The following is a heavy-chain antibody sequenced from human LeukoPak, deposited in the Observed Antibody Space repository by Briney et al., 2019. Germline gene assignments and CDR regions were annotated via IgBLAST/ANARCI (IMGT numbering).Heavy chain of an antibody. Sequence: GGSLRLSCAASGFTFSSYSMNWVRQAPGKGLEWVSSISSSSYIYYADSVKGRFTISRDNAKNSLYLQMNSLRAEDTAVYYCARGAPNNYDFWSGYLGFDYWGQGTLVTVSS. V-gene: IGHV3-21*01. J-gene: IGHJ4*02. CDR1: GFTFSSYS. CDR2: ISSSSYI. D-gene: IGHD3-3*01. CDR3: ARGAPNNYDFWSGYLGFDY.